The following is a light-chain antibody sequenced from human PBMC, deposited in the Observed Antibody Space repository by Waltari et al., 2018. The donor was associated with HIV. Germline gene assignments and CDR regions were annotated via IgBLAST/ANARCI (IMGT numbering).Light chain of an antibody. CDR1: QAIGND. CDR3: LQDHSYPWT. J-gene: IGKJ1*01. V-gene: IGKV1-6*01. Sequence: AIQLTQSPSSLSASVGDRVTLTCRASQAIGNDLGWYQQKPGKAPKLLIFTAFNLHSGVPSRFSGSGSGTDFTLTISTPQPEDFATYYCLQDHSYPWTFGQGTKVEIK. CDR2: TAF.